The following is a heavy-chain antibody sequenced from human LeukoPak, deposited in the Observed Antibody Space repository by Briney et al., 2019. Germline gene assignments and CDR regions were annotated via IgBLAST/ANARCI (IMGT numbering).Heavy chain of an antibody. Sequence: HSGGSLRLSCAASGFTLSSYEMPWVRQAPGKGLVWVSRINSDGSRTGYADSVKGRFTISRDNAKNTLYLQMNSLRAEDTAIYYCARELPREVTLDYWGQGTLVTVSS. D-gene: IGHD2-21*02. CDR2: INSDGSRT. CDR1: GFTLSSYE. CDR3: ARELPREVTLDY. V-gene: IGHV3-74*01. J-gene: IGHJ4*02.